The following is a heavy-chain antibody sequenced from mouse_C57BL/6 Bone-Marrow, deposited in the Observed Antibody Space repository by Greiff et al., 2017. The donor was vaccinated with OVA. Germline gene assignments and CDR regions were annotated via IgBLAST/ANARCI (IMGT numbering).Heavy chain of an antibody. D-gene: IGHD2-4*01. V-gene: IGHV5-17*01. CDR2: ISSGSSTI. J-gene: IGHJ1*03. CDR3: ARDYDYDVGYWYFDV. CDR1: GFTFSDYG. Sequence: EVKLVESGGGLVKPGGSLKLSCAASGFTFSDYGMHWVRQAPEKGLEWVAYISSGSSTIYYADTVKGRFTISRDNAKNTLFLQMTSLRSEDTAMYYCARDYDYDVGYWYFDVWGTGTTVTVSS.